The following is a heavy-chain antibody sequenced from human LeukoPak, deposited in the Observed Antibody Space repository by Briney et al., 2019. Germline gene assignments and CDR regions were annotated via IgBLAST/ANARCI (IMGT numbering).Heavy chain of an antibody. J-gene: IGHJ5*02. Sequence: GGSLRLSCAASGFTFSDYYMSWIRQAPGKGLEWVSYISSSSSYTNYADSVKGRFTISRDNAKNSLYLQMDSLRAEDTAVYYCASVGITMVRGVIIENWFDPWGQGTLVTVSS. CDR3: ASVGITMVRGVIIENWFDP. CDR2: ISSSSSYT. D-gene: IGHD3-10*01. CDR1: GFTFSDYY. V-gene: IGHV3-11*03.